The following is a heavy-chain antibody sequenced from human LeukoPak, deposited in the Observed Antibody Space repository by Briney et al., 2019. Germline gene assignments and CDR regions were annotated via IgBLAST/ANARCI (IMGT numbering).Heavy chain of an antibody. V-gene: IGHV3-7*01. CDR1: GFTFSSYW. CDR3: ARGNPTDLNRGYFDY. Sequence: PGGSLRLSCAASGFTFSSYWMSWVRQAPGKGLEWVANIKQDGSEKYYVDSVKGRFTISRDNAKNSLYLQMNSLRAEDTAVYYCARGNPTDLNRGYFDYWGQGTLVTVSS. J-gene: IGHJ4*02. D-gene: IGHD1-1*01. CDR2: IKQDGSEK.